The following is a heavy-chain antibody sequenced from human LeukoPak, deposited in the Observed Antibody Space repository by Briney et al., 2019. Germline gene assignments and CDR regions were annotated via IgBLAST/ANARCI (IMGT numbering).Heavy chain of an antibody. Sequence: GGSLRLSCAASGFTFSSYWMSWVRQAPGKGLEWVSSLSSSSIYINHADSVKGRFTISRDNAKNSLYLQMNSLRAEDTAVYYCARVDYDISTGYQTYFKYWGQGTLVTVSS. D-gene: IGHD3-9*01. CDR2: LSSSSIYI. CDR1: GFTFSSYW. CDR3: ARVDYDISTGYQTYFKY. V-gene: IGHV3-21*01. J-gene: IGHJ4*02.